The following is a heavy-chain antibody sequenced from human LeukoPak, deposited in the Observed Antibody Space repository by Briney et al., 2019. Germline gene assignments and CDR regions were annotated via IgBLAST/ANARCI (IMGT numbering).Heavy chain of an antibody. D-gene: IGHD3-10*01. CDR3: AKDRSSSGTYCDY. Sequence: GGSLRLSCAASGFTFSNYAISWVRQAPGKGLEWGSAISGSGGSTYYADSVTGRFTISRENSKNKLYLQMTSLRAEDTAVYYCAKDRSSSGTYCDYWGQGTLVTVSS. J-gene: IGHJ4*02. V-gene: IGHV3-23*01. CDR1: GFTFSNYA. CDR2: ISGSGGST.